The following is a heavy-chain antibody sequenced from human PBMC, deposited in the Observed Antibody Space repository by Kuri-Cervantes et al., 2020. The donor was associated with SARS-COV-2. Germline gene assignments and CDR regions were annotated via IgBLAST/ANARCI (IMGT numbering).Heavy chain of an antibody. CDR3: ARGYGYQLLGLCYFDY. V-gene: IGHV4-59*01. CDR2: IYYSGST. J-gene: IGHJ4*02. D-gene: IGHD2-2*01. CDR1: GGSISSYY. Sequence: SETLSLTCTVSGGSISSYYWSWIRQPPGKGLEWIGHIYYSGSTNYNPSLKSRVTISVDTSKNQFSLKLSSVTAADTAVYYCARGYGYQLLGLCYFDYWGQGTLVTVSS.